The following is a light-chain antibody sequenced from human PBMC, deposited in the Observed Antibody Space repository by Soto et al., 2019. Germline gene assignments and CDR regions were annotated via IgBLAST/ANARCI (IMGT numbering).Light chain of an antibody. Sequence: QSALTQPASVSGSPGQSITISCTGTSSDIGGYNYVSWYQRHPGKVPKLIIYEYTSPPSGGSHRFSGYKSGNTASLTISGLQAEDEGDYFCSSYTISGTPVFGGGTKLTVL. V-gene: IGLV2-14*03. CDR2: EYT. CDR1: SSDIGGYNY. J-gene: IGLJ3*02. CDR3: SSYTISGTPV.